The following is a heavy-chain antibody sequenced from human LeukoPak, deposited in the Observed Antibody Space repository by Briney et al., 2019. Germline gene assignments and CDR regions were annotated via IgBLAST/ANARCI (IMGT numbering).Heavy chain of an antibody. CDR3: ARPSRSTGPAY. D-gene: IGHD2-2*01. Sequence: GGSLRLSCAASGFIFSNYSMNWVRQAPGKGLEWVSWISSTSNTIYFADSVKGRFTISRGNAKNSLDLQMNSLRDEDTAVYYCARPSRSTGPAYWGQGTLVTVSS. V-gene: IGHV3-48*02. CDR1: GFIFSNYS. CDR2: ISSTSNTI. J-gene: IGHJ4*02.